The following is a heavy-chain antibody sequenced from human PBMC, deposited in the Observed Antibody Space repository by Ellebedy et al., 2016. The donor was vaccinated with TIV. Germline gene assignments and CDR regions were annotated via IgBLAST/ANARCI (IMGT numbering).Heavy chain of an antibody. J-gene: IGHJ6*02. CDR3: ARASIAYYYYGLDV. CDR2: INAHTGNT. Sequence: AASVKVSCKASGYNFLSNGITWVRQAPGQGLEWMGWINAHTGNTNYAQTFQGRITMTTDTSTSTAYLDLRNLRSDDTAVYYCARASIAYYYYGLDVWGPGTTVTVS. V-gene: IGHV1-18*01. CDR1: GYNFLSNG. D-gene: IGHD6-6*01.